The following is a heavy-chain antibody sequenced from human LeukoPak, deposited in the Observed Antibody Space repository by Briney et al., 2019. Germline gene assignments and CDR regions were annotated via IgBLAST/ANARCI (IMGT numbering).Heavy chain of an antibody. CDR2: IKQDGSEK. CDR1: GFIFSRHW. D-gene: IGHD3-22*01. V-gene: IGHV3-7*01. Sequence: PGGSLRLSCAASGFIFSRHWMSWVRQAPGKGLEWVANIKQDGSEKYYGDSVKGRFTISRDNAKNSLYLQMNSLRVEDTAVYYFSRGSVNSGYRFDYWGQGTLVTASS. CDR3: SRGSVNSGYRFDY. J-gene: IGHJ4*02.